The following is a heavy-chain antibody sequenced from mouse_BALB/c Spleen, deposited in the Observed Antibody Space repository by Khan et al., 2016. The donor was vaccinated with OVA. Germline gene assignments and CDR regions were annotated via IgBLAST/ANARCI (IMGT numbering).Heavy chain of an antibody. CDR3: ARALYYSNSYAMDY. V-gene: IGHV3-2*02. CDR1: GYSITSDYA. CDR2: ISSTGST. D-gene: IGHD2-5*01. J-gene: IGHJ4*01. Sequence: EVQLQESGPGLVKPSQSLSLTCTVTGYSITSDYAWNWIRQFPGNKLEWMGYISSTGSTRYNPSLKSRISITRDTSKNQFFLHLNSVTTKDTATYDCARALYYSNSYAMDYWGQGTSVTVSS.